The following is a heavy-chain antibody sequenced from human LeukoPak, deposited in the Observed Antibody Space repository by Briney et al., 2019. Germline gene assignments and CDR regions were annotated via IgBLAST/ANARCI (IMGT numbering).Heavy chain of an antibody. Sequence: GGSLRLSCAASGFTFSSYAMSWVRQAPGKGLEWVSAISGSGGSTYYADSVKGRFTTSRDNSKNTLYLQMNSLRAEDTAVYYCAMRPVGAKSSLYFDYWGQGTLVTVSS. V-gene: IGHV3-23*01. CDR1: GFTFSSYA. CDR3: AMRPVGAKSSLYFDY. CDR2: ISGSGGST. D-gene: IGHD1-26*01. J-gene: IGHJ4*02.